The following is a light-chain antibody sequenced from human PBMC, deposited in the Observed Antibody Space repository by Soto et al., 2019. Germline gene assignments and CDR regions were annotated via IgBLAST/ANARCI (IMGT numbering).Light chain of an antibody. CDR3: QQYNNWHPIT. CDR2: GAS. CDR1: QSVSSN. J-gene: IGKJ5*01. V-gene: IGKV3-15*01. Sequence: EIVMTQSPATLSVSPGERATLSCRASQSVSSNLAWYQQKPGQAPRLLIFGASTRATGIPARFSGSGSGTEFALTISSLQSEDFAVYYCQQYNNWHPITFGPGTRLDIK.